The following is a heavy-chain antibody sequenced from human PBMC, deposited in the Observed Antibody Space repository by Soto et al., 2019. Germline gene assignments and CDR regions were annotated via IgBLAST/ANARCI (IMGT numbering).Heavy chain of an antibody. V-gene: IGHV4-59*01. CDR1: GGSISSYY. J-gene: IGHJ5*02. CDR2: IYYSGST. CDR3: ARDIGAMDNWFDP. D-gene: IGHD5-18*01. Sequence: SETLSLTCTVSGGSISSYYWSWIRQPPGKGLEWIGYIYYSGSTNYNPSLKSRVTISVDTSKNQFSLKLSSVTAADTAVYYCARDIGAMDNWFDPWGQGTLVTVSS.